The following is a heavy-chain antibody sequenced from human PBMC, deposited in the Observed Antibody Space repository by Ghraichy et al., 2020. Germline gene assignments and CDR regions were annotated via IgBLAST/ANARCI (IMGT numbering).Heavy chain of an antibody. CDR2: IYARGNT. Sequence: SETLSLTCTVSGGSISSGSYYWSWIRQPAGKGLEWIGRIYARGNTNYNPSLKRRVTMSVDTSKNQFSLKLSSVTAADTAVYYCARTYSRSSHCFDPWGQGTLVTVSS. V-gene: IGHV4-61*02. CDR1: GGSISSGSYY. J-gene: IGHJ5*02. D-gene: IGHD6-6*01. CDR3: ARTYSRSSHCFDP.